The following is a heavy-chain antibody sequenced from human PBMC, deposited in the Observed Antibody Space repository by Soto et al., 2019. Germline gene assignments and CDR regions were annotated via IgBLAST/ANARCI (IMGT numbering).Heavy chain of an antibody. D-gene: IGHD3-10*01. CDR1: GYTFTSYG. J-gene: IGHJ6*02. Sequence: QVQLVQSGAEVKKPGASVKVSCKASGYTFTSYGISWVRQAPGQGLEWMGWISPYNGNTNYAQKLQGRVTMTTDTSTSTAYMELRSLRSDDTAVYYCAREDGSGSYSDTYYYYYGMDVWGQGTTVTVSS. CDR3: AREDGSGSYSDTYYYYYGMDV. CDR2: ISPYNGNT. V-gene: IGHV1-18*04.